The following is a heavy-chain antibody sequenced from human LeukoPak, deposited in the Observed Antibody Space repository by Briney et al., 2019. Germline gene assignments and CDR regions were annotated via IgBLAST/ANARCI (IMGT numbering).Heavy chain of an antibody. D-gene: IGHD4-17*01. V-gene: IGHV1-46*01. CDR1: GYTFTSYY. CDR3: AKDPCGDFIDY. J-gene: IGHJ4*02. CDR2: INPSGGST. Sequence: VASVKVSCKASGYTFTSYYMHWVRQAPGQGLEWMGIINPSGGSTSYAQKFQGRVTMTRDMSTSTVYMELSSLRSEDTAVYYCAKDPCGDFIDYWGQGTLVTVSS.